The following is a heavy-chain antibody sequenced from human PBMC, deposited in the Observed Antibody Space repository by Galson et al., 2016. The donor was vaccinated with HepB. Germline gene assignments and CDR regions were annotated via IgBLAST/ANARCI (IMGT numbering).Heavy chain of an antibody. CDR1: GFTFSNYG. D-gene: IGHD1-26*01. Sequence: SLRLSCAASGFTFSNYGMHWVRQAPGKGLEWVAIIWYDGSKKYYADSVKGRFTISRDISKNTLYLQMNSLRAEDTAVYYCAKNSLRVIVGAADYWGQGTLVTVSS. CDR2: IWYDGSKK. CDR3: AKNSLRVIVGAADY. J-gene: IGHJ4*02. V-gene: IGHV3-30*02.